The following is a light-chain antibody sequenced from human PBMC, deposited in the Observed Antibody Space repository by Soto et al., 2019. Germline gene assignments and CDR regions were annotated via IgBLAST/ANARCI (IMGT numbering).Light chain of an antibody. Sequence: QSVLTQPASVSGSPGQSITISCTGTSSDVGGYNYVSWYQQHPGKAPKLMIYEVSNRPSGVSNRFSGSKSGSTASLTISGLQAEDEADYYCSSYTSSSRNVFGTGTKVTVL. CDR1: SSDVGGYNY. V-gene: IGLV2-14*01. CDR3: SSYTSSSRNV. CDR2: EVS. J-gene: IGLJ1*01.